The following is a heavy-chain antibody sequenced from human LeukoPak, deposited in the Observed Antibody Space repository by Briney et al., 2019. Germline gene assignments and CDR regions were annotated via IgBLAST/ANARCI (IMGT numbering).Heavy chain of an antibody. CDR2: IWSDGSNE. J-gene: IGHJ4*02. V-gene: IGHV3-33*08. CDR1: GFTFSSFG. Sequence: GGSLRLSCSASGFTFSSFGMHWVRQAPGKGLEWVAIIWSDGSNEVYIESVKGRFTISRDNSKNTLYLHMNSLRGEDTAMYFCARGCGGGPGCYILDYWGQGTLVTVSS. CDR3: ARGCGGGPGCYILDY. D-gene: IGHD2-15*01.